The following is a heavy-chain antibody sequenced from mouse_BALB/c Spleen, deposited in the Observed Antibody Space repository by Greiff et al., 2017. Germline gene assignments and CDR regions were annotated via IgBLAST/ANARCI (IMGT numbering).Heavy chain of an antibody. CDR3: ARDSGYYPYAMDY. V-gene: IGHV5-9-4*01. CDR2: ISSGGSYT. D-gene: IGHD2-3*01. CDR1: GFTFSSYA. J-gene: IGHJ4*01. Sequence: DVQLVESGGGLVKPGGSLKLSCAASGFTFSSYAMSWVRQSPEKRLEWVAEISSGGSYTYYPDTVTGRFTISRDNAKNTLYLEMSSLRSEDTAMYYCARDSGYYPYAMDYWGQGTSVTVSS.